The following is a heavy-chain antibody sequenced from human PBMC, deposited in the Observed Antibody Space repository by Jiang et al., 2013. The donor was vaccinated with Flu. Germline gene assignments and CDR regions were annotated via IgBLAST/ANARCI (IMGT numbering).Heavy chain of an antibody. D-gene: IGHD3-3*01. J-gene: IGHJ3*02. Sequence: KPTQTLTLTCSFSGFSLSTSGMCVSWIRQPPGKAPEWLALIDWDDEKYYSTSLKTRLTISKGTSKNQVVLTMTNMDPVDTATYYCARGLITIFGVALGTDAFDIWGQGTMVTVSS. CDR2: IDWDDEK. CDR3: ARGLITIFGVALGTDAFDI. V-gene: IGHV2-70*01. CDR1: GFSLSTSGMC.